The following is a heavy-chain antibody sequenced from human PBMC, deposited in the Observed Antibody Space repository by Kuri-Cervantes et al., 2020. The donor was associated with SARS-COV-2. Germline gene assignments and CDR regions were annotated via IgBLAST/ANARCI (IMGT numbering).Heavy chain of an antibody. D-gene: IGHD2-21*01. J-gene: IGHJ3*01. Sequence: GGSLTLSCAASGFTFSSYWMSWVRQAPGKGLEWVGNIKQDGSEKYYVNSVKGRITNSRVNAKNSLYLQMNSLRAENKAVYYCAKIAHVVVIAGAFDLWGQGTMVTVSS. CDR3: AKIAHVVVIAGAFDL. CDR2: IKQDGSEK. CDR1: GFTFSSYW. V-gene: IGHV3-7*03.